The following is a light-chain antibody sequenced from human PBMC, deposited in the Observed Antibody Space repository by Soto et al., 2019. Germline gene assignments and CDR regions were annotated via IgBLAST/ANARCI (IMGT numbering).Light chain of an antibody. J-gene: IGKJ1*01. Sequence: EIVMTQSPATLSVSPGERATLSCRASESVSSKLAWYQQKPGQAPRLRIYGASTRATGIPARFSGSGSGTEFTLTISGLQSEDFAVYYCQQYNNWPPWTFGQGTKV. CDR1: ESVSSK. V-gene: IGKV3-15*01. CDR2: GAS. CDR3: QQYNNWPPWT.